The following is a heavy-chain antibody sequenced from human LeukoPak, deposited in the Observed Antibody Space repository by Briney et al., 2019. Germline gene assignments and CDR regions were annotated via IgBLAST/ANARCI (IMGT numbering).Heavy chain of an antibody. J-gene: IGHJ4*02. V-gene: IGHV3-23*01. CDR1: GFTFSSYA. Sequence: GGSLRLSCAASGFTFSSYAMTWVRQAPGKGLEWVSLVSDSGGSTYYADSVKGRFTISRDNSKKMLYLQMDSLRAEDTAVYYCVKGGWLESWGQGTLVTVSS. CDR2: VSDSGGST. CDR3: VKGGWLES. D-gene: IGHD6-19*01.